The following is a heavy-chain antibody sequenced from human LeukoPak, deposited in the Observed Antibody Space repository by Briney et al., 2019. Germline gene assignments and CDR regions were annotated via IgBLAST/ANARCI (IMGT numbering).Heavy chain of an antibody. J-gene: IGHJ4*02. CDR3: ATAVDTAMSFDY. CDR2: FDPEDGET. D-gene: IGHD5-18*01. CDR1: GYTLAELS. Sequence: GASVKVSCKVSGYTLAELSMHWVRQAPGKGLEWMGGFDPEDGETIYAQKFQGRVTMTEDTSTDTAYMELSSLRSEDTAVYYCATAVDTAMSFDYWGQGTLVTVSS. V-gene: IGHV1-24*01.